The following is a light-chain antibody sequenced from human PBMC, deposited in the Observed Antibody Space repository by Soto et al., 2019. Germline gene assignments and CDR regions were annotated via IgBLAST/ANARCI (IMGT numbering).Light chain of an antibody. CDR2: EVS. CDR3: RSYTSTSTHV. J-gene: IGLJ1*01. V-gene: IGLV2-14*01. Sequence: PVLTHPASLSGSPSQSITIACTGTSSDVGGYNYVSWYQHHPGKAPKLIIYEVSYRPSGVSNRFSGSKSGNTASLTISGLQADDEADYYCRSYTSTSTHVFGTGTKVTVL. CDR1: SSDVGGYNY.